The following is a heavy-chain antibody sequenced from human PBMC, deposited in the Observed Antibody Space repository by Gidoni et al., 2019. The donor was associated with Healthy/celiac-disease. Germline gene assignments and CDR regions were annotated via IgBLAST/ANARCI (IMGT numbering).Heavy chain of an antibody. Sequence: QVQLVESGGGVVQPGRSLRLSCAASGFPFSSYAMHWVRQAPGKGLEWVAVISYDGSNKYHADSVMGRFTISRDNSKNTLYVQMNSLRAEDTAVYYCARDSVAGGYYYYYMDVWGKGTTVTVSS. CDR1: GFPFSSYA. J-gene: IGHJ6*03. V-gene: IGHV3-30-3*01. CDR2: ISYDGSNK. CDR3: ARDSVAGGYYYYYMDV. D-gene: IGHD6-19*01.